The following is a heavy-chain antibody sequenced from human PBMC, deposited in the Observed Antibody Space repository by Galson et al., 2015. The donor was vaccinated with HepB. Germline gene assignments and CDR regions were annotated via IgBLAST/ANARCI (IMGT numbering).Heavy chain of an antibody. D-gene: IGHD2-21*02. CDR2: ITNSGTTI. J-gene: IGHJ3*02. CDR3: ARYCGGDCTDAFDI. CDR1: GFTFSSYG. Sequence: SLRLSCAASGFTFSSYGMHWVRQAPGKGLECVSYITNSGTTIYYADSVKGRFTISRDNAKNSLYLQMNSLRAEDTAVYYCARYCGGDCTDAFDIWGQGTVVTVSS. V-gene: IGHV3-48*04.